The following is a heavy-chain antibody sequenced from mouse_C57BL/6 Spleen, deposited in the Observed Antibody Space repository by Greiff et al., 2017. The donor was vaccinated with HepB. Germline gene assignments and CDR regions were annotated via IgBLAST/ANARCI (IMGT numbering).Heavy chain of an antibody. D-gene: IGHD2-1*01. CDR3: ARDYYGNYEVAY. Sequence: EVMLVESGGGLVKPGGSLKLSCAASGFTFSSYAMSWVRQTPEKRLEWVATISDGGSYTYYPDNVKGRFTISRDNAKNNLYLQMSHLKSEDTAMYYCARDYYGNYEVAYWGQGTLVTVSA. J-gene: IGHJ3*01. CDR2: ISDGGSYT. CDR1: GFTFSSYA. V-gene: IGHV5-4*01.